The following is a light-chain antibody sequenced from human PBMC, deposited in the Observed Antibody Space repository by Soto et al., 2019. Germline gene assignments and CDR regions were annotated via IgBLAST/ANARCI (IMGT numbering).Light chain of an antibody. J-gene: IGLJ1*01. CDR1: SSNIASNT. Sequence: QSVLTQPPSASGTPGQRVTVSCSGSSSNIASNTVNWYQQLPGTAPKLLIYSNDQRPSGVPDRFSASKSGTSASLASSGLQSEDEADYYCASWDDSLNGHVFGTGTKLTVL. V-gene: IGLV1-44*01. CDR2: SND. CDR3: ASWDDSLNGHV.